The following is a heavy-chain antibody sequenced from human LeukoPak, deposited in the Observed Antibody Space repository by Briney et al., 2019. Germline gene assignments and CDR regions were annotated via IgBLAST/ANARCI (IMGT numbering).Heavy chain of an antibody. D-gene: IGHD3-3*01. CDR1: GSTFDDYA. Sequence: GGSLRLSCAASGSTFDDYAMHWVRQAPGKGLEWVSGISWNSGSIGYADSVKGRFTISRDNAKNSLYLQMNSLRAEDTALYYCAKANRPVLRFLEWLLYGGSYFDYWGQGTLVTVSS. CDR2: ISWNSGSI. V-gene: IGHV3-9*01. CDR3: AKANRPVLRFLEWLLYGGSYFDY. J-gene: IGHJ4*02.